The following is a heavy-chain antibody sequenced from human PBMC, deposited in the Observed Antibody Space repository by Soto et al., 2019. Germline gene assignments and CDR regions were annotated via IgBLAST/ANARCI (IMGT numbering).Heavy chain of an antibody. CDR1: GFTFSSYA. CDR2: ISGSGGST. D-gene: IGHD6-6*01. J-gene: IGHJ6*02. Sequence: GGSLRLSCAASGFTFSSYAMSWVRQAPGKGLERVSAISGSGGSTYYADSVKGRFTISRDNSKNTLYLQMNSLRAEDTAVYYCAKSSSSSSLDYYYGMDVWGQGTTVTVSS. CDR3: AKSSSSSSLDYYYGMDV. V-gene: IGHV3-23*01.